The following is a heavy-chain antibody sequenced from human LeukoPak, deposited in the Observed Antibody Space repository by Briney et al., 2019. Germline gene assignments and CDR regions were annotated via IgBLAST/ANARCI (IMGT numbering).Heavy chain of an antibody. V-gene: IGHV1-8*02. J-gene: IGHJ4*02. CDR1: GYTFTSYG. CDR3: ARCGLYYGSGSYELGDFDY. CDR2: MNPNSGNT. Sequence: VASVKVSCKASGYTFTSYGISWVRQAPGQGLEWMGWMNPNSGNTGYAQKFQGRVTMTRNTSISTAYMELSSLRSEDTAVYYCARCGLYYGSGSYELGDFDYWGQGTLVTVSS. D-gene: IGHD3-10*01.